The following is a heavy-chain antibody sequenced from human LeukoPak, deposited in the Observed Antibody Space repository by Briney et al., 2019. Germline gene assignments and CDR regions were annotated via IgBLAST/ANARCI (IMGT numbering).Heavy chain of an antibody. Sequence: GGSLRLSCAASGFTFSSSWMNWVRQAPGKGLEWVANIKQDGSEKYYVDSVKGRFAISRDNAKNSLYLQMNTLRAEDTAVYYCASLDYWGQGTLVTVSS. CDR2: IKQDGSEK. CDR3: ASLDY. CDR1: GFTFSSSW. J-gene: IGHJ4*02. V-gene: IGHV3-7*01.